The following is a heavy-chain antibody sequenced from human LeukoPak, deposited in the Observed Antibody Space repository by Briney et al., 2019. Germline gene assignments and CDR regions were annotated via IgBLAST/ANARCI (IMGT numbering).Heavy chain of an antibody. D-gene: IGHD6-19*01. J-gene: IGHJ5*02. CDR2: IYSSGST. Sequence: PSETLSLTCSVSGGSISNYYWNWIRQPPGKELEWIGYIYSSGSTNYNPSLQSRVTMSVDTSKNQFSLKLSSVTAADTAMYYCGRGRSSGWFDPWGQGTLVTVSS. V-gene: IGHV4-59*01. CDR3: GRGRSSGWFDP. CDR1: GGSISNYY.